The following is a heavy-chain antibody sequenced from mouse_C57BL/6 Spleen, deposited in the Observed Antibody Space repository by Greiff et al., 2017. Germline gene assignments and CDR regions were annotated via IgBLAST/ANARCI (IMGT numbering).Heavy chain of an antibody. D-gene: IGHD1-1*01. CDR3: AKYYGSGYFDV. J-gene: IGHJ1*03. CDR2: IYPGDGDT. V-gene: IGHV1-82*01. Sequence: VQLQESGPELVKPGASVKISCKASGYAFSSSWMNWVKQRPGKGLEWIGRIYPGDGDTNYNGKFKGKATLTADKSSSTAYMQLSSLTSEDSAVYFCAKYYGSGYFDVWGTGTTVTVSS. CDR1: GYAFSSSW.